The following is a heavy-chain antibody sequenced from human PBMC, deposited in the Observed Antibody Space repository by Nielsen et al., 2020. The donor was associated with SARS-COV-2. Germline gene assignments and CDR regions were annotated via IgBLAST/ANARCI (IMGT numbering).Heavy chain of an antibody. CDR3: ARGSGSSSWFLPFDY. J-gene: IGHJ4*02. CDR2: ISAYNGNT. V-gene: IGHV1-18*01. Sequence: ASVKVSCKASGYTFTSYSISWVRQAPGQGLEWMGWISAYNGNTNYAQKLQGRVTMTTDTSTSTAYMELRSLRSDDTAAYYCARGSGSSSWFLPFDYWGQGTLVTVSS. D-gene: IGHD6-13*01. CDR1: GYTFTSYS.